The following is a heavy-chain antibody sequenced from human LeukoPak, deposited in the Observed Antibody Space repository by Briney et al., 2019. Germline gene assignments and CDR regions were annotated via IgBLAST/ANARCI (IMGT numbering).Heavy chain of an antibody. CDR3: ARHLGTTYYYDSSGYYFGG. V-gene: IGHV4-4*07. J-gene: IGHJ4*02. CDR1: GGSISSYY. Sequence: PSETLSLTCTVSGGSISSYYWSWIRQPAGKGLEWIGRIYTSGSTNYNPSLKSRVTMSVDTSKNQFSLKLSSVTAADTAVYYCARHLGTTYYYDSSGYYFGGWGQGTLVTVSS. D-gene: IGHD3-22*01. CDR2: IYTSGST.